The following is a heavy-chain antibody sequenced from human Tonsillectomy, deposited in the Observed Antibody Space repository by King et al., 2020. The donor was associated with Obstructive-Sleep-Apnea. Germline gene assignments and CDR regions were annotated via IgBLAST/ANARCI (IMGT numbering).Heavy chain of an antibody. D-gene: IGHD3-22*01. Sequence: VQLVESGGGLVKPGGSLRLSCEASGFTFSSYSMNWIRQAPGTGLEWVSSISSSSTYTYYADSVRGRFTISRDSAKNSLYLQMNSLRAEDTAVYYCVRGVHISGSYYGANDYWGQGTLVTVSS. CDR1: GFTFSSYS. CDR3: VRGVHISGSYYGANDY. V-gene: IGHV3-21*01. J-gene: IGHJ4*02. CDR2: ISSSSTYT.